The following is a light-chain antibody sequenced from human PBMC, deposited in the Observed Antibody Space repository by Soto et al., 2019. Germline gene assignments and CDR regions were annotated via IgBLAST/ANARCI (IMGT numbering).Light chain of an antibody. CDR1: PSISTY. V-gene: IGKV1-39*01. Sequence: DIQMTQSPSSQSASVGDRVTITCRASPSISTYLNWYHQKPGKAPKLLIYAASSLQSGVPSRFSGSGSGTDFALTISSLQPEDFATYYCQQTYNTPWTFDQGTKVEIE. CDR3: QQTYNTPWT. CDR2: AAS. J-gene: IGKJ1*01.